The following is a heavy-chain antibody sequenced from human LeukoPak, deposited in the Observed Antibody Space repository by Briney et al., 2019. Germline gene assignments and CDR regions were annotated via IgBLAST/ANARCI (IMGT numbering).Heavy chain of an antibody. Sequence: GRSLRLSCAASGFTFSSYAMHWVRQAPGKGLEWVAVISHDGSNNYYADSVKGRFTISRDNSKNTLYLQMNSLRAEDTAVYYCARDPFANFYFDYWGQGTLVTVSS. J-gene: IGHJ4*02. CDR3: ARDPFANFYFDY. CDR2: ISHDGSNN. V-gene: IGHV3-30*04. D-gene: IGHD4/OR15-4a*01. CDR1: GFTFSSYA.